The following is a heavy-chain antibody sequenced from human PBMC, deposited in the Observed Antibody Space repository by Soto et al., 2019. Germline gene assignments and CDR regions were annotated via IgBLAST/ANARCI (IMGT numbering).Heavy chain of an antibody. CDR3: AKGPRTYYYDSSGYSSDYFDY. CDR1: GFTFDDYT. D-gene: IGHD3-22*01. V-gene: IGHV3-43*01. Sequence: TGGSLRLSCAASGFTFDDYTMHWVRQAPGKGLEWVSLISWDGGSTYYADSVKGRFTISRDNSKNSLYLQMNSLRTEDTALYYCAKGPRTYYYDSSGYSSDYFDYWGQGTLVTVSS. CDR2: ISWDGGST. J-gene: IGHJ4*02.